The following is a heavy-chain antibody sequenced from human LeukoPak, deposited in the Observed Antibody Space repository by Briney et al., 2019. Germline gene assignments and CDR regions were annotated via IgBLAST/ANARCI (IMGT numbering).Heavy chain of an antibody. CDR1: GGSISSYY. J-gene: IGHJ3*02. V-gene: IGHV4-59*01. Sequence: SETLSLTCTVSGGSISSYYWSWIRQPPGKGLEWIGYIYYSGSTNYNPSLKSRVTIPVDTSKNQFSLKLSSVTAADTAVYYCAREFYDSSGYDAFDIWGQGTMVTVSS. D-gene: IGHD3-22*01. CDR2: IYYSGST. CDR3: AREFYDSSGYDAFDI.